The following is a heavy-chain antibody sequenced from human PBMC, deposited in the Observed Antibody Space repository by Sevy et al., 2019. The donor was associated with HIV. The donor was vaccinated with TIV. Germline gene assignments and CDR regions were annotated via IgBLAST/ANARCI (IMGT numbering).Heavy chain of an antibody. CDR1: GCTFSSYG. V-gene: IGHV1-69*13. Sequence: ASVKVSCKASGCTFSSYGINWVRQAPGQGLEWMGRSIPIFVTPNYAQKFQGRVTITADESTSTAYMELSSLRSEDTAVYYCARDLGPAAILDAFDIWGQGTMVTVSS. CDR3: ARDLGPAAILDAFDI. CDR2: SIPIFVTP. J-gene: IGHJ3*02. D-gene: IGHD2-2*02.